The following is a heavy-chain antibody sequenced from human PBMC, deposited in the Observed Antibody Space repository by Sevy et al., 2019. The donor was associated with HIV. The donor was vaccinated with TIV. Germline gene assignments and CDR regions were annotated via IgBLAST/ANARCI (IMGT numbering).Heavy chain of an antibody. CDR1: GFTFSSYD. V-gene: IGHV3-48*01. J-gene: IGHJ3*02. D-gene: IGHD3-16*01. Sequence: GGSLRLPCAASGFTFSSYDMNWVRQAPGKGLEWVSFITTSGGTIYYADSVKGRFTVSRDSAENSLYLQMNSLRVEDTAVYYCARDKMGGSFDIWGQGTMVTVSS. CDR3: ARDKMGGSFDI. CDR2: ITTSGGTI.